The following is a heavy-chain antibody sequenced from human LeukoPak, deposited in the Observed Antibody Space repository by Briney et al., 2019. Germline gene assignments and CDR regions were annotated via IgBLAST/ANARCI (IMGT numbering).Heavy chain of an antibody. D-gene: IGHD3-9*01. CDR3: ARVYYDILTGDYDY. CDR1: GYTFTSYG. Sequence: ASVKVSCKASGYTFTSYGISWVRQAPGQVLEWMGWISAYNGNTNYAQKLQGRVTMTTDTSTSTAYMELRSLRSDDTVVYYCARVYYDILTGDYDYWGQGTLVTVSS. J-gene: IGHJ4*02. V-gene: IGHV1-18*01. CDR2: ISAYNGNT.